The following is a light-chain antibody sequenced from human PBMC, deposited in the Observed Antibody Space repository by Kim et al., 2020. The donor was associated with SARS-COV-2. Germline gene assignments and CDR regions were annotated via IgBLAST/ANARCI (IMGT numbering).Light chain of an antibody. CDR1: QSINSN. V-gene: IGKV3-15*01. CDR2: GAS. Sequence: EVLMTQSPATLSVFPGERATLSCRASQSINSNIAWYQQKPGQAPRLLMYGASTRATGIPARFSGSGSGTEFTLTISSLQSEDFAIYYCQQFNNWPRTFGQGTKVDIK. J-gene: IGKJ1*01. CDR3: QQFNNWPRT.